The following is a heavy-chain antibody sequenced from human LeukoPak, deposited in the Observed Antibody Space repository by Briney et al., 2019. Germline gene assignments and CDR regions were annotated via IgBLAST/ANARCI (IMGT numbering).Heavy chain of an antibody. Sequence: GGSLRLSCAASGFTFSSYAMHWVRQAPGKGLEWVSSISSSSSYIYYADSVKGRFTISRDNAKNSLYLQMNSLRAEDTAVYYCARASSSTEGDFDYWGQGTLVTVSS. CDR1: GFTFSSYA. J-gene: IGHJ4*02. CDR2: ISSSSSYI. V-gene: IGHV3-21*01. CDR3: ARASSSTEGDFDY.